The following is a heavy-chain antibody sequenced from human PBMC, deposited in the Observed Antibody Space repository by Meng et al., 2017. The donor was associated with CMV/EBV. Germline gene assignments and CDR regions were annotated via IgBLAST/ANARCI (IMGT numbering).Heavy chain of an antibody. CDR3: ARHYCSSDICYGYFDY. D-gene: IGHD2-2*01. V-gene: IGHV1-18*01. CDR1: GYTFMGFG. Sequence: ASVKVSCKPSGYTFMGFGISWVRLAPGQGLEWMGWISTYNGDTNFAQKFQGRVTMTTDTSTSKVYMELRSLRSDDTAVYYCARHYCSSDICYGYFDYWGQGTLVTVSS. J-gene: IGHJ4*02. CDR2: ISTYNGDT.